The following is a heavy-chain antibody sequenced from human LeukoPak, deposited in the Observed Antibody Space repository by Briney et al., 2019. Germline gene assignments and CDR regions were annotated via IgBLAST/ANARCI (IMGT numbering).Heavy chain of an antibody. CDR3: ARPYSSSGGDVIWFDP. CDR2: IYYSGRT. D-gene: IGHD6-6*01. J-gene: IGHJ5*02. CDR1: GGSISSSSSY. V-gene: IGHV4-39*01. Sequence: SETLSLTCTVSGGSISSSSSYWGWIRQPPGKGLEWIGSIYYSGRTYYNPSLKSRVTISVDTSKNQFSLKLSSVTAADTAVYYCARPYSSSGGDVIWFDPWGQGTLVTVSS.